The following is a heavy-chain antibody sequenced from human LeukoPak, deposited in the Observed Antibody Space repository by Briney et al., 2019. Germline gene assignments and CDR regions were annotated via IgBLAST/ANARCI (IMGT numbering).Heavy chain of an antibody. CDR1: GRSVSSGSYY. Sequence: PSETMSLTCTVSGRSVSSGSYYWSWIRQPPGKGLEWNGYIYYSGSTNYNPSLKSRVTISVDTSKNQFSLKLSSVTAADTAVYYCARAPRYYDILTGYQTPFDYWGQGTLVTVSS. D-gene: IGHD3-9*01. CDR2: IYYSGST. CDR3: ARAPRYYDILTGYQTPFDY. J-gene: IGHJ4*02. V-gene: IGHV4-61*01.